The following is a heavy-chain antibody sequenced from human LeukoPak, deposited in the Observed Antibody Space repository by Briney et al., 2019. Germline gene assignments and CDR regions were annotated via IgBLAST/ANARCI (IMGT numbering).Heavy chain of an antibody. V-gene: IGHV4-38-2*02. CDR2: IYHGGRT. CDR3: ARVGVGFYFQE. J-gene: IGHJ1*01. CDR1: GGSFSGYY. Sequence: SETLSLTCTVSGGSFSGYYWGWIRQPPGKGLEWIGSIYHGGRTYYNPSLKSRVTISEDTSKNHFSLKLSSVSAADTAVYYCARVGVGFYFQEWGQGTLGTVSS.